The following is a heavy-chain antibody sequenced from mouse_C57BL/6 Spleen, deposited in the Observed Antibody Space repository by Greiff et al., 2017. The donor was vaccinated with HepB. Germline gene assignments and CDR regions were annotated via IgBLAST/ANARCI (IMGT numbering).Heavy chain of an antibody. V-gene: IGHV5-17*01. J-gene: IGHJ1*03. Sequence: EVKVEESGGGLVKPGGSLKLSCAASGFTFSDYGMHWVRQAPEKGLEWVAYISSGSSTIYYADTVKGRFTISRDNAKNTLFLQMTSLRSEDTAMYYCARGDGYYGYFDVWGTGTTVTVSS. D-gene: IGHD2-3*01. CDR1: GFTFSDYG. CDR3: ARGDGYYGYFDV. CDR2: ISSGSSTI.